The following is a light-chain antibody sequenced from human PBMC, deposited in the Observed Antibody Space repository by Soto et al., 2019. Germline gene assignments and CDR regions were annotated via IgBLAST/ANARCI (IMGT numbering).Light chain of an antibody. CDR3: QQYNSYSRT. V-gene: IGKV1-5*01. J-gene: IGKJ1*01. Sequence: DIQMTQSPSTLSASVGDRVTITCRASQSISSWLAWYQQKPGKAPKLLIYDASSLESGVPSRVSGSGSGTEFTLNISSLQPADFATYYYQQYNSYSRTFGQGTKVEIK. CDR2: DAS. CDR1: QSISSW.